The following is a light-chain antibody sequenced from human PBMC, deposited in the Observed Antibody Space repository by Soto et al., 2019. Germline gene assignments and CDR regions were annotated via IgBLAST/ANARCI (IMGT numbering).Light chain of an antibody. Sequence: DIQMTQSPSTLSASVGDRVTITCRASQSISSWLAWYQQKPGKAPKLLIYKASSLESGVPSRFSGSGSGTEFALTISSLQHDDFATYYCQQYSSYWTFGQGNKVEIK. V-gene: IGKV1-5*03. J-gene: IGKJ1*01. CDR2: KAS. CDR1: QSISSW. CDR3: QQYSSYWT.